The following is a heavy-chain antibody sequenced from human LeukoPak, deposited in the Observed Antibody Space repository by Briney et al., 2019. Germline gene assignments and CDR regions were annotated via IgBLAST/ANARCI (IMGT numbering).Heavy chain of an antibody. CDR3: ARGRNCSGGSCYSVVDYYYGMDV. D-gene: IGHD2-15*01. J-gene: IGHJ6*02. CDR2: IIPIFGTA. Sequence: SVKVSCKASGGTFSSYAISWVRQAPGQGLEWMGGIIPIFGTANYAQKFQGRVTITADESTSTAYMELSSLRSEGTAVYYCARGRNCSGGSCYSVVDYYYGMDVWGQGTTVTVSS. V-gene: IGHV1-69*13. CDR1: GGTFSSYA.